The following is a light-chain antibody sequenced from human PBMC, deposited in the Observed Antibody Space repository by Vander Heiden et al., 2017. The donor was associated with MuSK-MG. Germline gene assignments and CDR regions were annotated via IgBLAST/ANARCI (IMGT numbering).Light chain of an antibody. CDR2: GAS. CDR3: QQDVSSPST. J-gene: IGKJ3*01. V-gene: IGKV3-20*01. Sequence: DIVLTQSPVTLSFSPGERATISCRSSQSFVSSYVDWYQQKPGQAPRLLIYGASSRASGIPDRFSGSGSGTDFTLTISRVEPEDFGVYYCQQDVSSPSTFGVGTKVDIK. CDR1: QSFVSSY.